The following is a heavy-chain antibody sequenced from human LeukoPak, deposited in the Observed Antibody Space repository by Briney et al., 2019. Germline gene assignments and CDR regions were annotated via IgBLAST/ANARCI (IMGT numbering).Heavy chain of an antibody. CDR1: GFTFSDYY. CDR2: ITTGSRSYT. Sequence: GGSLRLSCAASGFTFSDYYMSWIRQAPGKGLEWVSYITTGSRSYTNHADSVKGRFTISRDNAKNSLYLQMNSLRDDDTAVYYCARAPYGVGYTAERDYWGQGTLVTVSS. CDR3: ARAPYGVGYTAERDY. D-gene: IGHD3-16*02. V-gene: IGHV3-11*05. J-gene: IGHJ4*02.